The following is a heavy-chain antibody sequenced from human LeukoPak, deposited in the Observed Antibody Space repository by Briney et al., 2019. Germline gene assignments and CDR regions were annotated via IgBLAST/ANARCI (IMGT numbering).Heavy chain of an antibody. CDR2: IKQDGSEK. J-gene: IGHJ4*02. Sequence: GGSLRLSCAAPGFTFSSYWMSWVRQAPGKGLEWVANIKQDGSEKYYVDSVKGRFTISRDNAKNSLYLQMNSLRAEDTAVYYCARGNGDLPFDYWGQGTLVTVSS. CDR1: GFTFSSYW. D-gene: IGHD4-17*01. V-gene: IGHV3-7*05. CDR3: ARGNGDLPFDY.